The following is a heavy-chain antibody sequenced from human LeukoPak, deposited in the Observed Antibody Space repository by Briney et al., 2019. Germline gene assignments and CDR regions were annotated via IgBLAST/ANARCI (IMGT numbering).Heavy chain of an antibody. CDR3: EKCFGHSAYAGFDY. CDR1: GFTFSSYA. J-gene: IGHJ4*02. Sequence: GGSLRLSCTASGFTFSSYAMSWVRQAPGKGLEWVGGISGSGGSTYYAASVKGRFTISRDNSKNTAYLQMNSLRAEDTAVYYCEKCFGHSAYAGFDYWGQGTLVTVSS. CDR2: ISGSGGST. V-gene: IGHV3-23*01. D-gene: IGHD5-12*01.